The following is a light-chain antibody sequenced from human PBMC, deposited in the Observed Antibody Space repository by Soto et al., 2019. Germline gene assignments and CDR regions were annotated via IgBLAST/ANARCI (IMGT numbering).Light chain of an antibody. Sequence: IQMTQSPSSLSASVGDRLTITCRASESIRDYLNWYQQKPGKAHNLLIYAASSLQSGVPSRFSGGGSGTDFTLTISRLQPEDFATYCCQQSYNNPRTFGQGTRLEIK. CDR2: AAS. J-gene: IGKJ5*01. CDR3: QQSYNNPRT. CDR1: ESIRDY. V-gene: IGKV1-39*01.